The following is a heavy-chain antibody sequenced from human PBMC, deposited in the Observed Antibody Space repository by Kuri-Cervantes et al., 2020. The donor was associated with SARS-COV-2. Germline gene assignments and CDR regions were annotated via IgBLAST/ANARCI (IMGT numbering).Heavy chain of an antibody. CDR1: GFTFGDYA. D-gene: IGHD6-19*01. J-gene: IGHJ4*02. CDR2: IRSKAYGGTT. CDR3: TRALTYNSGWYGAY. Sequence: GGSLRLSCTASGFTFGDYAMSWVRQAPGKGLEWVGFIRSKAYGGTTEYAASAKGRFTIARDDSKSIAYLQMSSLKIEDTAIYYCTRALTYNSGWYGAYWGQGTLVTVSS. V-gene: IGHV3-49*04.